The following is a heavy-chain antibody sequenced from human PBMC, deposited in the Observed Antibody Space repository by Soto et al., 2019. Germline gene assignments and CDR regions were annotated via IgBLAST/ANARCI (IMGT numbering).Heavy chain of an antibody. V-gene: IGHV3-49*04. CDR1: GFTFGDYA. D-gene: IGHD3-22*01. CDR2: IRSKAYGGTT. CDR3: TRLDYYDSSGYFDY. J-gene: IGHJ4*01. Sequence: GGSLRLYCTASGFTFGDYAMSWVRQAPGKGLEWVGFIRSKAYGGTTEYAASVKGRFTISRDDSKSIAYLQMNSLKTEDTAVYYCTRLDYYDSSGYFDYWGQGTLVTVSS.